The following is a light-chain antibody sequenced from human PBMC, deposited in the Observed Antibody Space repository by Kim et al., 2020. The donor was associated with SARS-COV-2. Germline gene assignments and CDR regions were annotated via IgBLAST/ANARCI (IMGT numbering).Light chain of an antibody. Sequence: QSALTQPASVSGSPGQSITISCTGTTTDHVSWYQQHPGKAPKLMIYDVYKWPSGVSHRFSGSKSDNTASLTISGLQADVEADYYCSSYTRSRTLLFGGGTKVTVL. J-gene: IGLJ2*01. V-gene: IGLV2-14*02. CDR3: SSYTRSRTLL. CDR1: TTDH. CDR2: DVY.